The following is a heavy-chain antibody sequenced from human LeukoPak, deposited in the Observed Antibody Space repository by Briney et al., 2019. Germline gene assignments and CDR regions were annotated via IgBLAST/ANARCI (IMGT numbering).Heavy chain of an antibody. CDR3: ARDREQQLANDAFDI. D-gene: IGHD6-13*01. Sequence: ASVKVSCKASGYTFTSYYMHWVRQAPGQGLEWMGIINPSGGSTSYAQKFQGRVTMTRDTSTSTVYMELSSLRSEDTAVYYCARDREQQLANDAFDIWGKGTMVTVSS. CDR2: INPSGGST. J-gene: IGHJ3*02. V-gene: IGHV1-46*01. CDR1: GYTFTSYY.